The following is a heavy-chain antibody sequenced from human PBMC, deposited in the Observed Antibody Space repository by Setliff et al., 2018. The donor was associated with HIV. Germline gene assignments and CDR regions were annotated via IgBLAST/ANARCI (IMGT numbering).Heavy chain of an antibody. D-gene: IGHD6-13*01. J-gene: IGHJ6*03. V-gene: IGHV4-59*08. CDR1: GASITSHY. CDR2: IYSTGST. Sequence: SETLSLTCTVSGASITSHYWSWIRQSPGRELEWIGYIYSTGSTNYNPSLQSRVSISMDASKNKFSLKLSSVTAADRAVYYCARHRDPPGSSWIYYYSYMDVWGRGTTVTVSS. CDR3: ARHRDPPGSSWIYYYSYMDV.